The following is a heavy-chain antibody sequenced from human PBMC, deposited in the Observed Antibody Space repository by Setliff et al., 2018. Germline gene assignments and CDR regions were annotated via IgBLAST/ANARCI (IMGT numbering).Heavy chain of an antibody. CDR3: ARTCSGSGCYAGLES. V-gene: IGHV1-3*03. Sequence: ASVKVSCKASGYTFTGYAMYWVRQAPGQRLEWMGWINAGTGYAKYSQEFQGRVTITRDTPASTVYMELSSLRSEDMAVYYCARTCSGSGCYAGLESWGQGTPVTVSS. D-gene: IGHD2-15*01. CDR1: GYTFTGYA. J-gene: IGHJ4*02. CDR2: INAGTGYA.